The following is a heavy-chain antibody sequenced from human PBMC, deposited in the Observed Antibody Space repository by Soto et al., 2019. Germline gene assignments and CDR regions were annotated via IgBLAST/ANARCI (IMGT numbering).Heavy chain of an antibody. CDR2: ISYDGSNK. V-gene: IGHV3-30*04. J-gene: IGHJ4*02. Sequence: ALRLSCAASGFTFSSYAMHWVRQAPGKWLEWVAVISYDGSNKYYADSVKGRFTISRDNSKNTLYLQMNSLRAEDTAVYYCAKDKRSSSWYPISYYFDYWGQGTLVTVSS. CDR1: GFTFSSYA. D-gene: IGHD6-13*01. CDR3: AKDKRSSSWYPISYYFDY.